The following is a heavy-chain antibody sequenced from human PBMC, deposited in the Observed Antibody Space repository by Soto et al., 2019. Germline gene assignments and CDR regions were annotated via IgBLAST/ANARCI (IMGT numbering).Heavy chain of an antibody. CDR2: ISAGGSDT. V-gene: IGHV3-23*01. D-gene: IGHD2-2*01. J-gene: IGHJ4*02. CDR1: GVVFSDYA. Sequence: GGXLRLSCVASGVVFSDYAMSWVRQAPGKGLEWVSAISAGGSDTYYADSVKGRFTVSRVNSESTLYLQMNTLRAEDTAIYYCASVPIWCGSSSCYTEGFDSWGQGTLVTVSS. CDR3: ASVPIWCGSSSCYTEGFDS.